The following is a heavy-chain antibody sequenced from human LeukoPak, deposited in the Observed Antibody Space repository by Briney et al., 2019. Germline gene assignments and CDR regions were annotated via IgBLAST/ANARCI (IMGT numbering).Heavy chain of an antibody. CDR2: IYYSGST. J-gene: IGHJ5*02. CDR3: ARVNYCDSSGYNWFDP. V-gene: IGHV4-31*03. CDR1: GGSISSGGYY. D-gene: IGHD3-22*01. Sequence: SETLSLTCTVSGGSISSGGYYWSWIRQHPGKGLEWIGYIYYSGSTYYNPSLKSRVTISVDTSKNQFSLKLSSVTAADTAVYYCARVNYCDSSGYNWFDPWGQGTLVTVSS.